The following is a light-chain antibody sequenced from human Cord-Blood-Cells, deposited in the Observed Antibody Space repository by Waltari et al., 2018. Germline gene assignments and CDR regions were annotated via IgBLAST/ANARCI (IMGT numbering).Light chain of an antibody. CDR3: SSYTSSSTWV. J-gene: IGLJ3*02. Sequence: QSALTQPASVSGSPVQSITISCTGTSSDVGGYNYVSWYQQHPGKAPKLIIYDVSKRPSGVSNRFSGSKSGNTAYLTISGLQAEDEADYYCSSYTSSSTWVFGGGTKLTVL. CDR1: SSDVGGYNY. CDR2: DVS. V-gene: IGLV2-14*01.